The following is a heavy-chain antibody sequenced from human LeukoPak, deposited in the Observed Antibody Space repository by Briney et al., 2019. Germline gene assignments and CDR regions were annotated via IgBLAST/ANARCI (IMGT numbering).Heavy chain of an antibody. V-gene: IGHV3-21*01. CDR1: EFTFKIYS. CDR3: AREERGNYGEAFHI. Sequence: GGSLRLSCAAFEFTFKIYSMNWVRQAPGKGLEWVSSISGSSAEIYYGDSVKGRFTIFRDNAKNSLYLQMNSLRADDTAVYNCAREERGNYGEAFHIWGQGTMVTVSP. CDR2: ISGSSAEI. J-gene: IGHJ3*02. D-gene: IGHD1-26*01.